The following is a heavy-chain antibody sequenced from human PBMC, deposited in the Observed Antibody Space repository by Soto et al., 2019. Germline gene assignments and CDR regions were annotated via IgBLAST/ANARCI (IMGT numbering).Heavy chain of an antibody. V-gene: IGHV1-2*04. D-gene: IGHD5-12*01. J-gene: IGHJ6*02. CDR3: AREKPYSSGYGDYYGMDV. CDR1: GYTFTGYY. CDR2: INPNSGGT. Sequence: GASVKVSCKASGYTFTGYYMHWVRQAPGQGLEWMGWINPNSGGTNYAQKFQGWVTMTRDTSISTAYMELSRLRSDDTAVYYCAREKPYSSGYGDYYGMDVWVPGTLLVTVSS.